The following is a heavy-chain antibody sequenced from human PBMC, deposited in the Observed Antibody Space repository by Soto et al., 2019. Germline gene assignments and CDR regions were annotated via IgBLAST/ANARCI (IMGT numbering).Heavy chain of an antibody. CDR2: LYWKDQK. CDR3: THRYCRNYYLWYFDS. Sequence: SGSTLVTPPQTLTVACPFSGFSLTNSGAGVRCIRQSQGNPPEWLSLLYWKDQKRYNPGVKSRLTTTTDTSKNQVVLTMTYLDPVDTTTYFCTHRYCRNYYLWYFDSWGQGTLDTGSA. D-gene: IGHD1-26*01. CDR1: GFSLTNSGAG. J-gene: IGHJ4*01. V-gene: IGHV2-5*01.